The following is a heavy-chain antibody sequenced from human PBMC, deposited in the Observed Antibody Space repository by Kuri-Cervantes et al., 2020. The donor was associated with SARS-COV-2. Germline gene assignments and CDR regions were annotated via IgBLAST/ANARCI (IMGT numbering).Heavy chain of an antibody. Sequence: GESLKISCAASGFTFSSYGMHWVRQAPGKGLEWVAFIRYDGSNKYYADSVKGRFTISRDNSKNTLYLQMNSLRTEDTAVYFCAREGYYDSSGNYAATGMDVWGKGTTVTVSS. CDR1: GFTFSSYG. CDR3: AREGYYDSSGNYAATGMDV. CDR2: IRYDGSNK. D-gene: IGHD3-22*01. V-gene: IGHV3-30*02. J-gene: IGHJ6*03.